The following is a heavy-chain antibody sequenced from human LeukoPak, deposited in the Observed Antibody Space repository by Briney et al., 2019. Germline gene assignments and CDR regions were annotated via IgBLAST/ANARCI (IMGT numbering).Heavy chain of an antibody. D-gene: IGHD3-22*01. J-gene: IGHJ4*02. V-gene: IGHV3-30*04. CDR3: ARTRYDSSGYCLDY. CDR1: GFTFSSYA. Sequence: GGSLRLSCAASGFTFSSYAMHWVRQAPGKGLEWVAVISSDENNKYYADSVKGRFTISRDNSKNTLYLQMNSLRAEDTAIYYCARTRYDSSGYCLDYWGQGTLVTVSS. CDR2: ISSDENNK.